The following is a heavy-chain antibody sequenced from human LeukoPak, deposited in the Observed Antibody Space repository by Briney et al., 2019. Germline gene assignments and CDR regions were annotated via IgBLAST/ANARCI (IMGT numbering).Heavy chain of an antibody. D-gene: IGHD3-10*01. V-gene: IGHV3-30*04. Sequence: PGGSLRLSCAASGFTFSSYTMHWVRQAPGKGLEWVAVISYDGSNKYYADSVKGRFTISRDNSKNTLYLQMNSLRVEDTAVYYCARVSMVRGVITYYYYGMDVWGKGTTVTVSS. CDR2: ISYDGSNK. CDR1: GFTFSSYT. J-gene: IGHJ6*04. CDR3: ARVSMVRGVITYYYYGMDV.